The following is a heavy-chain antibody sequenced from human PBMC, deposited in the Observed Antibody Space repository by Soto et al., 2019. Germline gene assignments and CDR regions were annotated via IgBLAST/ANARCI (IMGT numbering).Heavy chain of an antibody. J-gene: IGHJ5*02. CDR1: GFTFSDYY. D-gene: IGHD3-9*01. CDR2: ISSSGSTI. Sequence: PGGSLRLSCAASGFTFSDYYMSWIRQAPGKGLEWVSYISSSGSTIYYADSVKGRFTISRDNAYNSLYLQMNSLRAEDTAVYYCARVFGPYDILTGFDPWGQGTLVTVSS. CDR3: ARVFGPYDILTGFDP. V-gene: IGHV3-11*01.